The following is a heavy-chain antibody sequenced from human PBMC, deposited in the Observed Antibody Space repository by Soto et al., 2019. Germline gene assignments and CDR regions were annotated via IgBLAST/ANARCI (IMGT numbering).Heavy chain of an antibody. V-gene: IGHV3-23*01. CDR2: ISATTGNT. Sequence: EVRLSDSGGGLVQPGESLRLSCAASGFNFSIYSMIWVRQAPGKGLEWVSGISATTGNTYYTNSVKGRFTISRDNFENTLCLQMNNLRAEDTALYYCAIDSDGGYWGQGTLVTVSS. J-gene: IGHJ4*02. CDR3: AIDSDGGY. D-gene: IGHD2-15*01. CDR1: GFNFSIYS.